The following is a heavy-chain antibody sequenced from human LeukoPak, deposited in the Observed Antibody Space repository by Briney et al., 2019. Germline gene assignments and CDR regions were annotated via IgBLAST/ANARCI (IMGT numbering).Heavy chain of an antibody. CDR3: ARQLELSYYYYYMDV. CDR1: GYTFTGYY. J-gene: IGHJ6*03. CDR2: INPNSGGT. Sequence: ASVKVSCKASGYTFTGYYMHWVRQAPGQGLEWMGWINPNSGGTNYAQKFQGRVTMTRDTSISTAYMELSRLRSDDAAVYYCARQLELSYYYYYMDVWGKGTTVTVSS. V-gene: IGHV1-2*02. D-gene: IGHD1-1*01.